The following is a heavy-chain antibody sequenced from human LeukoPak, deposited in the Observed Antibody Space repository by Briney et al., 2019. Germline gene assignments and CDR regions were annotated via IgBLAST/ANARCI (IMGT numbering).Heavy chain of an antibody. CDR1: CYTFTSYG. CDR3: ARDVYYYDSSGYYYLDY. Sequence: ASVKVSCKASCYTFTSYGISWLRQAPGQGLEWMGWISAYNGNTNYAQKLQGRVTMTTDTSTSTAYMELRSLRSDDTAVYYCARDVYYYDSSGYYYLDYWGQGTLVTVSS. J-gene: IGHJ4*02. V-gene: IGHV1-18*01. D-gene: IGHD3-22*01. CDR2: ISAYNGNT.